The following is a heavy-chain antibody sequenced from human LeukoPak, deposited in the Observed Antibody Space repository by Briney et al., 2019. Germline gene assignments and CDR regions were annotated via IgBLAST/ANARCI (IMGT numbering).Heavy chain of an antibody. V-gene: IGHV3-49*04. Sequence: GGSLRLSCAASGFTFSSYWMSWVRQAPGKGLEWVGFTKNKTNRGTTEYAASVKGRSTISRDDSKSIAYLQMNSLKTEDTAVYYYTSRIPYQDYWGQGTLVTVSS. J-gene: IGHJ4*02. CDR2: TKNKTNRGTT. D-gene: IGHD2-2*01. CDR3: TSRIPYQDY. CDR1: GFTFSSYW.